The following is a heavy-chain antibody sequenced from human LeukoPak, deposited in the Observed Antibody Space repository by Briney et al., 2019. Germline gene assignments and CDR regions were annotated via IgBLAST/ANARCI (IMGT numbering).Heavy chain of an antibody. V-gene: IGHV4-34*01. J-gene: IGHJ6*02. CDR2: INHSGST. D-gene: IGHD3-10*01. CDR3: ARDLSGVGRGPAERFGMDV. CDR1: GGSFSGYY. Sequence: PSETLSLTCAVYGGSFSGYYWSWIRQPPGKGLEWIGEINHSGSTNYNPSLKSRVTISVDTSKNQFSLKLSSVTAADTAVYYCARDLSGVGRGPAERFGMDVWGQGTTVTVSS.